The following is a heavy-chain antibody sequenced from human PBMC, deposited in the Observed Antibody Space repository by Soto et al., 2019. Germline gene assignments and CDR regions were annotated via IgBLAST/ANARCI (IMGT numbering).Heavy chain of an antibody. CDR2: IIPILGIA. Sequence: SVKVSCKASGGTFSSYTITWVRQAPGQGLEWVGRIIPILGIANYAQKFQDRVTITADKPTSTAYMELSSLRSEDTAVYYCALGTSGGKGGWGQGTLVTVSS. CDR3: ALGTSGGKGG. J-gene: IGHJ4*02. V-gene: IGHV1-69*02. CDR1: GGTFSSYT. D-gene: IGHD2-2*01.